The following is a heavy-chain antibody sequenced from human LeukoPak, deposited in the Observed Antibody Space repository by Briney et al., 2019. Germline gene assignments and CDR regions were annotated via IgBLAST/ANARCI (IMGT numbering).Heavy chain of an antibody. Sequence: SETLSLTCTVSGGSISSYYWSWIRQPPGKGLEWIGYIYYSGSTNYNPSLKSRVTISVDTSKNQFSLKLISVTAAGTAVYYCARSRGYSYGTTFLDYWGQGTLVTVSS. D-gene: IGHD5-18*01. J-gene: IGHJ4*02. CDR3: ARSRGYSYGTTFLDY. CDR2: IYYSGST. V-gene: IGHV4-59*08. CDR1: GGSISSYY.